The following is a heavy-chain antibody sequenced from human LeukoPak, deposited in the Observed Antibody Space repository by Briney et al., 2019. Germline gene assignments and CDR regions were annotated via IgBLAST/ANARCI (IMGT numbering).Heavy chain of an antibody. CDR1: GYTFTSYD. CDR3: ARVAAAGTEFDY. CDR2: MNPNSGNT. D-gene: IGHD6-13*01. V-gene: IGHV1-8*01. J-gene: IGHJ4*02. Sequence: ASVKDSFKASGYTFTSYDINWVRQATGQGLEWMGWMNPNSGNTAYAQKFQGRVTMTRNTSISTAYMEQSSLRSEDTAVYYCARVAAAGTEFDYWGQGTLVTVSS.